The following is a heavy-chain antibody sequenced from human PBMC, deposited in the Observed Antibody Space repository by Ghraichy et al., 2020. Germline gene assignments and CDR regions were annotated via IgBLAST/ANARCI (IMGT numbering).Heavy chain of an antibody. Sequence: SLTCTVSGGSISSSSYYWGWIRQPPGKGLEWIGSIYYSGSTYYNPSLKSRVTISVDTSKNQFSLKLSSVTAADTAVYYCARGRFGELSIPYNWFDPWGQGTLVTVSS. CDR2: IYYSGST. CDR3: ARGRFGELSIPYNWFDP. CDR1: GGSISSSSYY. J-gene: IGHJ5*02. D-gene: IGHD3-10*01. V-gene: IGHV4-39*01.